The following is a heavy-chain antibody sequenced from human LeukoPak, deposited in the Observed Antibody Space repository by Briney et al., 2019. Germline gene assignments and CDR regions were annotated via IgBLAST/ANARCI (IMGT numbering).Heavy chain of an antibody. CDR2: IYHSGST. V-gene: IGHV4-38-2*02. Sequence: SETLSLTCTVSGYSISSGYYWGWIRQPPGKGLEWIGSIYHSGSTYYNPSLKSRVTLSVDTSKNQISLKLSSVTAADTAVYYCASGRDYYGSGSYPRSYYYCMDVWGKGTTVTVSS. CDR1: GYSISSGYY. D-gene: IGHD3-10*01. J-gene: IGHJ6*03. CDR3: ASGRDYYGSGSYPRSYYYCMDV.